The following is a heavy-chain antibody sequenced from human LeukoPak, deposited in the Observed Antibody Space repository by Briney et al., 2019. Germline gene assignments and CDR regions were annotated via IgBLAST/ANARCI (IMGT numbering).Heavy chain of an antibody. Sequence: EASVKVSCKVSGYTLTELSMHWVRQAPGKGLEWMGGFDPEDGETIYAQKFQGRVTMTEDTSTDTAYMELSSLRSEDTAVYYCATRSPHCSSTSCYATNYYYYYMDVWGKGTTVTISS. CDR1: GYTLTELS. J-gene: IGHJ6*03. CDR2: FDPEDGET. CDR3: ATRSPHCSSTSCYATNYYYYYMDV. V-gene: IGHV1-24*01. D-gene: IGHD2-2*01.